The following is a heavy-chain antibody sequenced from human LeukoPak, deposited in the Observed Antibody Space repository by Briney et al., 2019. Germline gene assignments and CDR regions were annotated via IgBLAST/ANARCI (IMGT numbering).Heavy chain of an antibody. Sequence: GASVKVSCKASGYTFITYGIGWVRQAPGQGLEWMGWMNPNSGNTGYAQKFQGGVTMTRNTSISTAYMELSSLRSEDTAVYYCARAYGESSNYYYYGMDVWGQGTTVTVSS. V-gene: IGHV1-8*01. J-gene: IGHJ6*02. D-gene: IGHD4-17*01. CDR1: GYTFITYG. CDR3: ARAYGESSNYYYYGMDV. CDR2: MNPNSGNT.